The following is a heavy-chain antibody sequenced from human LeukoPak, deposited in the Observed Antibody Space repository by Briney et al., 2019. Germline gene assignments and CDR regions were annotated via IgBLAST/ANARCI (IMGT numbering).Heavy chain of an antibody. CDR1: GYTFTSYG. J-gene: IGHJ3*02. Sequence: ASVKVSCKASGYTFTSYGFSWVRQAPGQGLEWMGWISGYNGNTNYAQKFQGRVTMTTDTSTSTAYMELRSLRSDDTAVYYCARDIVVVPAASDAFDIWGQGTMVTVSS. CDR3: ARDIVVVPAASDAFDI. D-gene: IGHD2-2*01. CDR2: ISGYNGNT. V-gene: IGHV1-18*01.